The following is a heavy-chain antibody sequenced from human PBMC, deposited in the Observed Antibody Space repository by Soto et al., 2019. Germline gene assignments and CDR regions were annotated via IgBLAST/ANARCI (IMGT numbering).Heavy chain of an antibody. CDR1: GGSISSGGYY. D-gene: IGHD1-26*01. CDR3: ARVDTSMGATCVSY. V-gene: IGHV4-31*03. Sequence: QVQLQESGPGLVKPSQTLSLTCTVSGGSISSGGYYWSWIRQHPGKGLEWIGYIYYSGSTYYTPSPKSRVTISVDTSKNQFSLKLSSVTAADTAVYYCARVDTSMGATCVSYWGQGTLVTVSS. J-gene: IGHJ4*02. CDR2: IYYSGST.